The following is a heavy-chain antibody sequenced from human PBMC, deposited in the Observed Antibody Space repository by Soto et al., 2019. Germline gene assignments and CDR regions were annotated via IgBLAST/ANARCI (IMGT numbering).Heavy chain of an antibody. D-gene: IGHD3-3*01. J-gene: IGHJ4*02. CDR1: GYTFTSYY. CDR3: ARDLIFGDDPEQYYFDY. V-gene: IGHV1-46*01. CDR2: INPSGGST. Sequence: ASVKVSCKASGYTFTSYYMHWVRQAPGQGLEWMGIINPSGGSTSYAQKFQGRVTMTRDTSTSTVYMELSSLRSEDTAVYYCARDLIFGDDPEQYYFDYWGQGTLVTVSS.